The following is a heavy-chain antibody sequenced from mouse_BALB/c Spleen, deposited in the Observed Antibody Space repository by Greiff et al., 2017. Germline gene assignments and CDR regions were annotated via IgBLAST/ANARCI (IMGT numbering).Heavy chain of an antibody. CDR2: IYPGDGDT. V-gene: IGHV1-80*01. CDR3: ARVPTY. CDR1: GYAFSSYW. Sequence: QVQLKESGAELVRPGSSVKISCKASGYAFSSYWMNWVKQRPGQGLEWIGQIYPGDGDTNYNGKFKGKATLTADKSSNTAYMQLSSLTSEDSAVYYCARVPTYWGQGTLVTVSA. J-gene: IGHJ3*01.